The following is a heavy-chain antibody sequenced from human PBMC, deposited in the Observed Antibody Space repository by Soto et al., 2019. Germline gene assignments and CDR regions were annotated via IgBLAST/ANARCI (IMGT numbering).Heavy chain of an antibody. CDR2: IWYDGSNK. Sequence: PGGSLRLSCAASGFTFSSYGMHWVRQAPGKGLEWVAVIWYDGSNKYYADSVKGRFTISRDNSKNTLYLQMNSLRAEDTAVYYCARDLRYNWNYEARSGYGMDVWGQGTTVTVSS. J-gene: IGHJ6*02. V-gene: IGHV3-33*01. D-gene: IGHD1-7*01. CDR3: ARDLRYNWNYEARSGYGMDV. CDR1: GFTFSSYG.